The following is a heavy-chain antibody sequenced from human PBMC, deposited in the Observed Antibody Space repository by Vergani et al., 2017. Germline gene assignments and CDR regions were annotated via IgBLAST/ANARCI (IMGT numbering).Heavy chain of an antibody. CDR1: GFTFDDYA. CDR3: AKDASFQN. CDR2: ISWNSGSI. V-gene: IGHV3-9*01. Sequence: VQLVESGGGVVQPGRSLRLSCAASGFTFDDYAMHWVRQAPGKGLEWVSGISWNSGSIGYADSVKGRFTISRDNAKNSLYLQMNSLRAEDTALYYCAKDASFQNWGQAPWSPSPQ. J-gene: IGHJ1*01.